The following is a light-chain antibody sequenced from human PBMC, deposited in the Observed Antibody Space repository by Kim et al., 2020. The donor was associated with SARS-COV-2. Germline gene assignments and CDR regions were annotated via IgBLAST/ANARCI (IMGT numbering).Light chain of an antibody. Sequence: APGKTDRITCGGNNIGSKRVHWYQQKPGQAPVLVIYYDSDRPSGIPERFSGANSGNTATLTISRVEAGDEADYYCQVWDSSSDHRVFGGGTQLTVL. J-gene: IGLJ3*02. V-gene: IGLV3-21*04. CDR3: QVWDSSSDHRV. CDR2: YDS. CDR1: NIGSKR.